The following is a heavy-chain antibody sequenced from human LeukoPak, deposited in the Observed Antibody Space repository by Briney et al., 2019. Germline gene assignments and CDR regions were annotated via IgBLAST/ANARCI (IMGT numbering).Heavy chain of an antibody. J-gene: IGHJ4*02. CDR1: GYSFILYG. CDR2: ISTSTGDT. V-gene: IGHV1-18*01. D-gene: IGHD5-18*01. CDR3: ARDSYSIVDTAMKYFDY. Sequence: ASVKVSCKTSGYSFILYGISWVRQAPGQGPEWMGWISTSTGDTKYAQKLQGRVTMTTDTSTSTAYMELRSLRSDDTAVYYCARDSYSIVDTAMKYFDYWGQGTLVTVSS.